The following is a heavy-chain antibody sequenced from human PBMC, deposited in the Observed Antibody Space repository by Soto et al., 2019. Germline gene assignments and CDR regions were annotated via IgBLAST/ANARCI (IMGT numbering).Heavy chain of an antibody. D-gene: IGHD1-26*01. Sequence: GGSLRLSCAAPGFTFSSYGMHWVRQAPGKGLEWVAVIWYDGSNKYYADSVKGRFTISRDNSKNTLYLQMISLRAEDTAVYYCARDGNSGSYMAYFDYWGQGTLVTVSS. J-gene: IGHJ4*02. CDR3: ARDGNSGSYMAYFDY. V-gene: IGHV3-33*01. CDR2: IWYDGSNK. CDR1: GFTFSSYG.